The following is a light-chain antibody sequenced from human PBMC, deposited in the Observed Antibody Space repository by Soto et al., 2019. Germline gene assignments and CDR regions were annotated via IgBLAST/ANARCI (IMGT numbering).Light chain of an antibody. V-gene: IGLV2-11*01. J-gene: IGLJ2*01. Sequence: QSALTQPRSVSGSPGQSVTISCTGTTAVGCYNSVSWYQQHPGKAPKLMIYDVNRRPSGVPDRFSGSKSGNTASLTISGLQAEDEADYYCCSYAGSVVFGGGTKLTVL. CDR2: DVN. CDR1: TAVGCYNS. CDR3: CSYAGSVV.